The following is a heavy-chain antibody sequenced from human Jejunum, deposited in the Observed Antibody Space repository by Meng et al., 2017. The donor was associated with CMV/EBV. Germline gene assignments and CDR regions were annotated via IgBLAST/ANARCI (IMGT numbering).Heavy chain of an antibody. J-gene: IGHJ4*02. D-gene: IGHD3-16*01. V-gene: IGHV3-30*04. Sequence: ASGFTYSSHAMHWVRQAPGKGLEWVAVTSYDGNSQYYTDSVKGRFTISRDNSDNMLYLQMNSLRADDTAVYYCARDGGGFNSSPFDYWGQGTLVTVSS. CDR3: ARDGGGFNSSPFDY. CDR1: GFTYSSHA. CDR2: TSYDGNSQ.